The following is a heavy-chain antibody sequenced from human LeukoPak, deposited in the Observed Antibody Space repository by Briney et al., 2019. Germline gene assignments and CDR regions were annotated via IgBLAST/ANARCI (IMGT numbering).Heavy chain of an antibody. V-gene: IGHV4-59*01. Sequence: SETLSLTCAVYGGSFSGYYWSWIRQPPGKGLEWIGYIYYSGSTNYNPSLKSRVTISVDTSKNQFSLKLSSVTAADTAVYYCAKGYGDYGGWGQGTLVTVSS. CDR3: AKGYGDYGG. CDR2: IYYSGST. J-gene: IGHJ4*02. CDR1: GGSFSGYY. D-gene: IGHD4-17*01.